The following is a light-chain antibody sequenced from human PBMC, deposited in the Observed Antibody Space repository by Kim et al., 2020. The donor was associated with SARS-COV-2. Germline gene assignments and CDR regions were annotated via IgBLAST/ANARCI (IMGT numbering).Light chain of an antibody. CDR1: LDIRNY. V-gene: IGKV1-33*01. J-gene: IGKJ2*01. CDR3: QQYDTLPYS. Sequence: SPPVGNRATSPCQESLDIRNYLTWYPQKPGNAPNLLIYEASDLEAGVPSRFSGSGAGSHFPFTITSLQPEDVATYYCQQYDTLPYSFGQGTKLEI. CDR2: EAS.